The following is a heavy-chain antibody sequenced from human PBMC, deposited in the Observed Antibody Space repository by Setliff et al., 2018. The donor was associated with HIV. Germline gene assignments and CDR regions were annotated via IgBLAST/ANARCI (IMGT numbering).Heavy chain of an antibody. CDR3: AISGSPDRRPT. CDR1: GYSFATYW. Sequence: PGESLKISCKGSGYSFATYWIGWVRQMPGKGLEWMGIMYPGDSETRYSPSFQGQVTISADKSISTAYLQWSSLKASDTAIYYCAISGSPDRRPTWGQGTLVTVSS. D-gene: IGHD3-10*01. J-gene: IGHJ5*02. V-gene: IGHV5-51*01. CDR2: MYPGDSET.